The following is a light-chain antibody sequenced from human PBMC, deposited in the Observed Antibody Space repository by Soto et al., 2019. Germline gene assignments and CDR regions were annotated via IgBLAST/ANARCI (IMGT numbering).Light chain of an antibody. CDR1: SSDVGGYNY. J-gene: IGLJ1*01. V-gene: IGLV2-14*03. CDR3: SSYTTSNTRQIV. Sequence: QSVLTQPPSASGSPGQSVTISCTGTSSDVGGYNYVSWYQHHPGKATKLLIYDVSNRPSGISNHFSGSKSDNTASLTISGLQPEDEADYYCSSYTTSNTRQIVFGTGTKVTVL. CDR2: DVS.